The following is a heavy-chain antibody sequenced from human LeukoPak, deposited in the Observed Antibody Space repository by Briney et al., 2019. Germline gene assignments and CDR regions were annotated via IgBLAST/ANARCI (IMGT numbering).Heavy chain of an antibody. D-gene: IGHD6-19*01. J-gene: IGHJ4*02. CDR3: AKDLYSSGWYVGFDY. CDR1: GFTFDDYA. V-gene: IGHV3-9*03. CDR2: ISWNSGSI. Sequence: PPGRSLRLSCAASGFTFDDYAMHWVRQAPGKGLEWVSGISWNSGSIGYADSVKGRFTISSDNAKNYLYLQMNSLRAEDMALYYCAKDLYSSGWYVGFDYWGQGTLVTVSS.